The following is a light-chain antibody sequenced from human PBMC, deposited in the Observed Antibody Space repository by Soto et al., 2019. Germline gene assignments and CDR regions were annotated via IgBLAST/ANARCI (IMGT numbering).Light chain of an antibody. J-gene: IGKJ1*01. CDR1: QSVNSN. V-gene: IGKV3-15*01. CDR3: QQYQNWPPWT. Sequence: EIVMTQSPATLSLSPRERATLSCRASQSVNSNLAWYQQKPGQSPRLLIHDASTRSTGIPARFSGSGSGTEFTLTISSLQSEDFAVYYCQQYQNWPPWTFGQGTKVEI. CDR2: DAS.